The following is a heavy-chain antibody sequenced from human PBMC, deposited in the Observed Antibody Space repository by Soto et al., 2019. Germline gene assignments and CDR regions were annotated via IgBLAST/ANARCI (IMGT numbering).Heavy chain of an antibody. CDR1: GGSISSGDYS. J-gene: IGHJ5*02. CDR3: ARLEIAAAGTPYNWFDP. CDR2: IYHSGAT. Sequence: SETLSLTCAVSGGSISSGDYSWSWIRQPPGKGLEWIGYIYHSGATHYNPSLKSRVTISVDTSKNQFSLKLSSVTAADTAVYYCARLEIAAAGTPYNWFDPWGQGTLVTVSS. V-gene: IGHV4-30-2*01. D-gene: IGHD6-13*01.